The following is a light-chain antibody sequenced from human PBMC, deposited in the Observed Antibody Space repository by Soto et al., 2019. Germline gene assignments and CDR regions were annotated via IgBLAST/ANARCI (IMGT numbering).Light chain of an antibody. J-gene: IGLJ2*01. Sequence: QPVLTQPPSASGTPGQRVTFSCSGSNSNIGSNPVNWYQQLPGTAPRLLIYSNNQRPSGVPDRFSGSKSGTSASLAISWLLSEDEADYFCSTWDDSLAGLVIFGGGTKVTVL. V-gene: IGLV1-44*01. CDR3: STWDDSLAGLVI. CDR1: NSNIGSNP. CDR2: SNN.